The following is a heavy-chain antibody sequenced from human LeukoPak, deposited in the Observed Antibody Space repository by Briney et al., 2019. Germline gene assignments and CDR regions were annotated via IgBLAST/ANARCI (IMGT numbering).Heavy chain of an antibody. D-gene: IGHD6-19*01. CDR3: ARDLIGIAVASGKPYYFDY. CDR2: ITAYNGNT. V-gene: IGHV1-18*01. Sequence: ASVKVSFRASGYTFTSYGISWVRQAPGQGLEWMGWITAYNGNTNYAQKLQGRVTMTTDTSTSTAYMELRSLRSDDTAVYYCARDLIGIAVASGKPYYFDYWGQGTLVTVSS. J-gene: IGHJ4*02. CDR1: GYTFTSYG.